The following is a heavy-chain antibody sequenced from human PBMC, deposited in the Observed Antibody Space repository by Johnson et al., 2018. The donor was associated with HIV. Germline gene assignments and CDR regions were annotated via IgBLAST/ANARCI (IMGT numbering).Heavy chain of an antibody. D-gene: IGHD6-25*01. J-gene: IGHJ3*02. CDR3: AKEAADDAFDI. CDR2: IYSGGST. Sequence: QVQLVESGGGVVQPGRSLRLSCAASGFTFSTYAIHWVRQAPGKGLEWVSVIYSGGSTYYADSVRGRFTISRDSSKNTLYLQMNSLRAEDTAVYYCAKEAADDAFDIWGQGTMVTVSS. CDR1: GFTFSTYA. V-gene: IGHV3-NL1*01.